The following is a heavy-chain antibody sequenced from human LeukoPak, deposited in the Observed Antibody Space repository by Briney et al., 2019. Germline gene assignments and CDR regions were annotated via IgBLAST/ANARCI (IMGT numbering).Heavy chain of an antibody. Sequence: ASVKVSCKASGYTFTSYGVTWVRQAPGQGLEWMGWISVYNGNTNYAQNLQGRVTMTTDTSTSTAYMELRSLRSDDTAVYYCARDRRLDYWGQGTLVIVSS. CDR3: ARDRRLDY. CDR2: ISVYNGNT. J-gene: IGHJ4*02. CDR1: GYTFTSYG. V-gene: IGHV1-18*01.